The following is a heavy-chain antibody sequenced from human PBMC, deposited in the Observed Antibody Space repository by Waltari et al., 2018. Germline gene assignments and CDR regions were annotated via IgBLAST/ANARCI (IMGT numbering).Heavy chain of an antibody. J-gene: IGHJ4*02. CDR1: GFHFRNYA. Sequence: QVQLVESGGGVVQPGKSLRLSCAASGFHFRNYAMHWVRQAPGKGLEWVTVISSDGTYKSYADPVKGRFTISRDNSKNTLFLQMNSLTTEDTALYYCASVAAADFDYWGQGTLVTVSS. V-gene: IGHV3-30-3*01. CDR2: ISSDGTYK. CDR3: ASVAAADFDY. D-gene: IGHD6-13*01.